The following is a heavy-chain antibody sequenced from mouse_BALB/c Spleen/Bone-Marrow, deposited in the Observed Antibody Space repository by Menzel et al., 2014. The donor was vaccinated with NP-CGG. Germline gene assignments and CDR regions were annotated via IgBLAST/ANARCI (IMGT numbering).Heavy chain of an antibody. D-gene: IGHD1-1*01. CDR2: ISSGGSYT. CDR3: ARSLYDYDAMDY. Sequence: EVQLVESGGGLVKPGGSLKLSCAASGFTFSSYAMSWVRQTPEKRLEWVATISSGGSYTYYADSGEGRLTISRDNAKNTLYLQMSSLRSEDTATYYCARSLYDYDAMDYWGQGTSATVSS. CDR1: GFTFSSYA. V-gene: IGHV5-9-3*01. J-gene: IGHJ4*01.